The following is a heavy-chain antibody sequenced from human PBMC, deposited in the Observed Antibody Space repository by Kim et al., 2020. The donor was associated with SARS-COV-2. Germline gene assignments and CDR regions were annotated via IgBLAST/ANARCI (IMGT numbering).Heavy chain of an antibody. D-gene: IGHD2-21*01. Sequence: GGSLRLSCAASGFTFRGSALHWVRQASGKGLEWVSVIRCKPTSYASADAVQGRCRFTSSRYESKHTPYMQIKNMNTKDTSVCYCTLVPGMTLAYCDAIDV. CDR1: GFTFRGSA. V-gene: IGHV3-73*01. J-gene: IGHJ3*01. CDR2: IRCKPTSYAS. CDR3: TLVPGMTLAYCDAIDV.